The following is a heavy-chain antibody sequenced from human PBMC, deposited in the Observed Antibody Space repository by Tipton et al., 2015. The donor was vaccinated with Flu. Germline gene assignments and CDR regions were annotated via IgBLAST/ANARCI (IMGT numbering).Heavy chain of an antibody. Sequence: TLSLTCNVSGGSIGTYYWSWIRRPPGKGLEWIAYIHYTGNTNYNPSLKSRASISLDTSKNHFSLKLTSVTVADTAIYYCARLSFYDVDLKNFYFEDWGQGTLVTVSS. CDR3: ARLSFYDVDLKNFYFED. CDR2: IHYTGNT. V-gene: IGHV4-59*08. CDR1: GGSIGTYY. D-gene: IGHD3-10*02. J-gene: IGHJ4*02.